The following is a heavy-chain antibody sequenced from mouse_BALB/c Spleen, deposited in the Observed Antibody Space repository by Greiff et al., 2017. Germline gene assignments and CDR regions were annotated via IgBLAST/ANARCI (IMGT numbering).Heavy chain of an antibody. J-gene: IGHJ3*01. CDR1: GFTFSSFG. CDR2: ISSGSSTI. Sequence: EVKLMESGGGLVQPGGSRKLSCAASGFTFSSFGMHWVRQAPEKGLEWVAYISSGSSTIYYADTVKGRFTISRDNPKNTLFLQMTSLRSEDTAMYYCASPDYDVGFAYWGQGTLVTVSA. CDR3: ASPDYDVGFAY. V-gene: IGHV5-17*02. D-gene: IGHD2-4*01.